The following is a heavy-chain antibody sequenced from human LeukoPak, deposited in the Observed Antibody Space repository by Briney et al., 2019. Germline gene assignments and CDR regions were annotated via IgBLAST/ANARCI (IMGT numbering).Heavy chain of an antibody. J-gene: IGHJ6*02. Sequence: GGSLRLSCAASGFTFSSYAMSWVRQAPGKGLEWVSAISGSGGSTYYADSVKGRFTISRDNSKNTLYLQTNSLRAEDTAVYYCAKSGAASVYYYYGMDVWGQGTTVTVSS. V-gene: IGHV3-23*01. CDR1: GFTFSSYA. CDR2: ISGSGGST. CDR3: AKSGAASVYYYYGMDV. D-gene: IGHD2-15*01.